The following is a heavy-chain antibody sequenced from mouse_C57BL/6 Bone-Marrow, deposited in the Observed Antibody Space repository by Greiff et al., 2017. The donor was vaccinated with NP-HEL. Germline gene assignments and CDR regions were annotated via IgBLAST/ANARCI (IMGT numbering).Heavy chain of an antibody. V-gene: IGHV1-64*01. CDR3: ARWATVVDAMDY. Sequence: VQLQQPGAELVKPGASVKLSCKASGYTFTSYWMHWVKQRPGQGLEWIGMIHPNSGSTNYNEKFKSKATLTVDKSSSTAYMQLSSLTSEDSAVYYCARWATVVDAMDYWGQGTSVTVSS. CDR1: GYTFTSYW. J-gene: IGHJ4*01. D-gene: IGHD1-1*01. CDR2: IHPNSGST.